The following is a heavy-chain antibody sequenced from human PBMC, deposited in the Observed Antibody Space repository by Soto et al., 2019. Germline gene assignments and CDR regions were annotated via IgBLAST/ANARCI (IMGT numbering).Heavy chain of an antibody. Sequence: EVQLVESGGGLVKPGGSLRLSCEASEFTFRTYNMNWVRQAPGKGLEWVSSISSRSSYIHYADSVKGRFTISRDNAKNSLYLQMNSLRAEDTGVYYCARGTTAGANAIDFWGQGPLVTVSS. D-gene: IGHD2-2*01. CDR1: EFTFRTYN. J-gene: IGHJ4*02. CDR3: ARGTTAGANAIDF. CDR2: ISSRSSYI. V-gene: IGHV3-21*01.